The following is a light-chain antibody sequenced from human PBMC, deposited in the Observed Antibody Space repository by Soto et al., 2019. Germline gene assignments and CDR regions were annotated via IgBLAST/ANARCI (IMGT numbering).Light chain of an antibody. V-gene: IGKV1-39*01. CDR3: QQSYSTRVT. CDR2: TSS. J-gene: IGKJ2*01. Sequence: DIQMTQSPSSLSASVGDRVTITCRASQSISNYLNWYQQKPGRAPKLLIYTSSSLQSGVPSRFSGSGSGTDFTPTINSLQPEDFATYYCQQSYSTRVTFGQGTKLEIK. CDR1: QSISNY.